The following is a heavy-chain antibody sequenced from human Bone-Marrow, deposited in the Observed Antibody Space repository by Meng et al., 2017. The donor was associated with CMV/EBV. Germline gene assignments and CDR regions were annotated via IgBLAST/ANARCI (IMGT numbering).Heavy chain of an antibody. CDR2: IKSKTDGGTT. V-gene: IGHV3-15*01. CDR1: GFTFSNAW. Sequence: GGSLRLSCAASGFTFSNAWMSWVRQAPGKGLEWVGRIKSKTDGGTTDYAAPVKGRFTISRDDSKNTLYLQMNSLKTEDTAVYYCTTYIVVVPAAIDWGQGTLVTVSS. D-gene: IGHD2-2*01. CDR3: TTYIVVVPAAID. J-gene: IGHJ4*02.